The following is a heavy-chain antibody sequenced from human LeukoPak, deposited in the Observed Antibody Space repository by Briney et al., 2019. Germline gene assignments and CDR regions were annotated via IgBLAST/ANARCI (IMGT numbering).Heavy chain of an antibody. CDR2: INPNSGGT. V-gene: IGHV1-2*02. CDR1: GYTFTGYY. D-gene: IGHD3-10*01. Sequence: ASVKVSCKASGYTFTGYYMHWVPQAPGQGLEWMGWINPNSGGTNYAQKFQGRVAMTRDTSISTAYMELSRLRSDDTAVYYCARDPMVRGSDWFDPWGQGTLVTVSS. J-gene: IGHJ5*02. CDR3: ARDPMVRGSDWFDP.